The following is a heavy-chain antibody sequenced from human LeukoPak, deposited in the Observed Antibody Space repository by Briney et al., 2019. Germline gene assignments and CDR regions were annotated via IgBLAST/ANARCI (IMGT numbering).Heavy chain of an antibody. CDR3: AKDATYYYDSSGPDY. J-gene: IGHJ4*02. CDR1: GFTFSSFS. V-gene: IGHV3-9*01. D-gene: IGHD3-22*01. CDR2: ISWNSGSI. Sequence: GESLRLSCAASGFTFSSFSMSWVRQAPGKGLEWVSGISWNSGSIGYADSVKGRFTISRDNAKNSLYLQMNSLRAEDTALYYCAKDATYYYDSSGPDYWGQGTLVTVSS.